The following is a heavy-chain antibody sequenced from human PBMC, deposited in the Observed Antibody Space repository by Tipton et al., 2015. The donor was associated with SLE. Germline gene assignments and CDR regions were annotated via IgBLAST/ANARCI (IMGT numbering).Heavy chain of an antibody. J-gene: IGHJ4*02. Sequence: TLSLTCTVSGGSISSGSYYWSWIRQPAGKGLEWIGRIYTSGSTNYNPSLKSRVTISVDTSKNQFSLKLSSVTAADTAVYYCARGLVANIVATFYFDYWGQGTLVTVSS. CDR1: GGSISSGSYY. D-gene: IGHD5-12*01. V-gene: IGHV4-61*02. CDR2: IYTSGST. CDR3: ARGLVANIVATFYFDY.